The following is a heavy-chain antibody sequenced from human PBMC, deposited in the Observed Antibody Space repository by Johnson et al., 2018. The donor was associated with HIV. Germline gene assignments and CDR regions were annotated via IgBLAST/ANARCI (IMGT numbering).Heavy chain of an antibody. J-gene: IGHJ3*02. CDR2: ISYDGSNK. CDR1: GFTFSSYA. D-gene: IGHD4-17*01. Sequence: QMQLVESGGGVVQPGRSLRLSCAASGFTFSSYAMHWVRQAPGKGLEWVAVISYDGSNKYYADSVKGRFTISSDNSKNTLYLQMNSLRAEDTAVYYCARGMTTVTNHDAFDIWGQGTMVTVSS. V-gene: IGHV3-30-3*01. CDR3: ARGMTTVTNHDAFDI.